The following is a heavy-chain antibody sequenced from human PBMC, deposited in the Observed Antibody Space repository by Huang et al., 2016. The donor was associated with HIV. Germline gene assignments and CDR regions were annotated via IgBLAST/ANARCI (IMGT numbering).Heavy chain of an antibody. Sequence: QLQLQESGPGQVKPSETLSLTCTFSGDFISSPNYYWGWIRQSPGEGLEWVGSVYQSVSTNYNPAIKSRVTLSVDTSRNQFSLRLNSVTDADTAVYYCASQHIGAAATWFWGRGTQVAVSS. CDR2: VYQSVST. D-gene: IGHD6-13*01. J-gene: IGHJ4*02. V-gene: IGHV4-39*01. CDR3: ASQHIGAAATWF. CDR1: GDFISSPNYY.